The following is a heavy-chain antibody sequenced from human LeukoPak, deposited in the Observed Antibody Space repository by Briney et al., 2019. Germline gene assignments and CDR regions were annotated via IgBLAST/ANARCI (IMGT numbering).Heavy chain of an antibody. CDR2: ITPVLGIT. V-gene: IGHV1-69*04. J-gene: IGHJ3*02. CDR1: GGTFSNYA. D-gene: IGHD2-15*01. CDR3: AREGVVVIAATVRFDAFDI. Sequence: SVMVSCKASGGTFSNYAIAWVRQAPGQGLEWMGRITPVLGITNYAQKFQGRVTITADKSTNTAYMELSSLRSEDTAVYYCAREGVVVIAATVRFDAFDIWGQGTMVTVSS.